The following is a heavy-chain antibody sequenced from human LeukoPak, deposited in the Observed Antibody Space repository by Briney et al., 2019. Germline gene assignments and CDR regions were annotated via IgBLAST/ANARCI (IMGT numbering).Heavy chain of an antibody. J-gene: IGHJ4*02. CDR2: IYYSEGT. CDR3: ARAKIAAAGTYYFDY. V-gene: IGHV4-30-4*07. Sequence: SETLSLTCAVSGGSISSGGYSWSWIRQPPGKGLEWIGYIYYSEGTYYNPSLKSRVTISVDTSKNQFSLKLSSVTAADTAVYYCARAKIAAAGTYYFDYWGQGTLVTVSS. CDR1: GGSISSGGYS. D-gene: IGHD6-13*01.